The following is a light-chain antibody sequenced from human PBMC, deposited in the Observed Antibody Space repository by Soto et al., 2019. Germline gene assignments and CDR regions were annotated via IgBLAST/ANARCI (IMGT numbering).Light chain of an antibody. V-gene: IGLV2-14*01. CDR2: EVS. Sequence: QSVLTQPASVSGSPGQSITISCTGTSSDVGGYNYVSWYQHHPGKAPKLLIFEVSNRPSGVSNRFTGSRSGNTASLTISGLQAEDEADYYCSSYRSTSSLGVFGTGTKVTVL. CDR3: SSYRSTSSLGV. CDR1: SSDVGGYNY. J-gene: IGLJ1*01.